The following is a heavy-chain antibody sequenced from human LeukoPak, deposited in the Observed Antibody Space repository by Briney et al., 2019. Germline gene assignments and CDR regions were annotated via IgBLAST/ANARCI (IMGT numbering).Heavy chain of an antibody. D-gene: IGHD1-14*01. Sequence: SETLSLTCTVSGGSISSSSYYWGWIRQPPGKGLEWIGSFYYSGGTYYNPSLKSRVTISVDTSKNQFSLKLTSVTAADTAVYYCARRVGTRDWYFDLWGRGTLVTVSS. CDR3: ARRVGTRDWYFDL. J-gene: IGHJ2*01. CDR2: FYYSGGT. CDR1: GGSISSSSYY. V-gene: IGHV4-39*01.